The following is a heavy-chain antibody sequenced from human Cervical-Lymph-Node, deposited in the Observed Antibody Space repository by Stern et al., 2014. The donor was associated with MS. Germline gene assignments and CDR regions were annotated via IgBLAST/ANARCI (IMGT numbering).Heavy chain of an antibody. J-gene: IGHJ6*02. D-gene: IGHD2-8*01. Sequence: QVQLVESGAEVKKPGSSVKVSCKASGGTFSSYTISWVRQAPGQGLEWMGRIIPILGIANYAQKFQGRVTITADKSTSTAYMELSSLRSEDTAVYYCASGLYCTNGVCYTSGMDVWGQGTTVTVSS. CDR1: GGTFSSYT. CDR3: ASGLYCTNGVCYTSGMDV. CDR2: IIPILGIA. V-gene: IGHV1-69*09.